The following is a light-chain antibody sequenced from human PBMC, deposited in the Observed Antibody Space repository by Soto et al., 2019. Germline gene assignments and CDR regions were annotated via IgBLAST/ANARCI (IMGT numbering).Light chain of an antibody. CDR3: QQYNNWPPEK. CDR2: GAS. V-gene: IGKV3-15*01. J-gene: IGKJ1*01. Sequence: EIVMTQSPATLSVSPGERATPSCRASQSVSSNLAWYQQKPGQAPRLLIYGASTRATGIPARFSGSGSGTEFTLTISSLQSEDFAVYYCQQYNNWPPEKFGQGTKV. CDR1: QSVSSN.